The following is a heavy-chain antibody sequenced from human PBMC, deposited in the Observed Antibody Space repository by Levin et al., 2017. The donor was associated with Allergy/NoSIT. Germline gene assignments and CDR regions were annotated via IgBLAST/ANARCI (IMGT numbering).Heavy chain of an antibody. V-gene: IGHV3-74*01. J-gene: IGHJ4*02. CDR3: ARVRGGYGDYKDFDY. D-gene: IGHD4-17*01. CDR2: INSDGSST. Sequence: LPGGSLRLSCAASGFTFSSYWMHWVRQAPGKGLVWVSRINSDGSSTSYADSVKGRFTISRDNAKNTLYLQMNSLRAEDTAVYYCARVRGGYGDYKDFDYWGQGTLVTVSS. CDR1: GFTFSSYW.